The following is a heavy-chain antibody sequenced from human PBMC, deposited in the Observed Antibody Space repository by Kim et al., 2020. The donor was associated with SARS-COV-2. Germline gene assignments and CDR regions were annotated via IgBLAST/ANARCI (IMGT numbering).Heavy chain of an antibody. J-gene: IGHJ4*02. CDR3: ARGGRVGIAARPQGL. V-gene: IGHV4-34*01. D-gene: IGHD6-6*01. Sequence: PSPKSRVTISVDTSTNQFSLKLSSGTAADTAVYYCARGGRVGIAARPQGLWGQGTLVTVSS.